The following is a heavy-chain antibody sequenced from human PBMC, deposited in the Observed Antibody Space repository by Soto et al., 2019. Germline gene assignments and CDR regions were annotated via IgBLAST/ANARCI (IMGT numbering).Heavy chain of an antibody. V-gene: IGHV1-18*01. D-gene: IGHD2-15*01. J-gene: IGHJ2*01. CDR1: GYTFSDYA. Sequence: QVQLVQSGGEVKKPGASVKVSCQASGYTFSDYAISWVRQAPGQGLEWMGWISASTRNTHKAQHFQGRVIMTLDTSTNTAYMELRSLRSDDTAVYYCVRCYCSVGSCYACWHFDLWGRGTLVTVSS. CDR3: VRCYCSVGSCYACWHFDL. CDR2: ISASTRNT.